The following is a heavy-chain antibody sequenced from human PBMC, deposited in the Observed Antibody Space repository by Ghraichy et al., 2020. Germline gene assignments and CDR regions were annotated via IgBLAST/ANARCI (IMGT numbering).Heavy chain of an antibody. J-gene: IGHJ3*02. Sequence: SVKVSCKASGGTFSSYAISWVRQAPGQGLEWMGGIIPIFGTANYAQKFQGRVTITADESTSTAYMELSSLRSEDTAVYYCASTEAGGIVGATNAFDIWGQGTMVTVSS. CDR1: GGTFSSYA. CDR2: IIPIFGTA. D-gene: IGHD1-26*01. V-gene: IGHV1-69*13. CDR3: ASTEAGGIVGATNAFDI.